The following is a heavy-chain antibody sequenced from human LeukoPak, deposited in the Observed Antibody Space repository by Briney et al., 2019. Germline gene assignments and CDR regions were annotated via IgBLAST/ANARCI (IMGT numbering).Heavy chain of an antibody. CDR2: INGGSGNT. D-gene: IGHD3-22*01. Sequence: GASVKVSCKASGYTFTDYTMHWLRQAPGQRLDWMGWINGGSGNTKYSPEFQGRVTITRDTSASTAYMELSSLRSEDTAVYYCANPRYDSSGYYYVDRGQGTLVTVSS. CDR3: ANPRYDSSGYYYVD. CDR1: GYTFTDYT. V-gene: IGHV1-3*01. J-gene: IGHJ4*02.